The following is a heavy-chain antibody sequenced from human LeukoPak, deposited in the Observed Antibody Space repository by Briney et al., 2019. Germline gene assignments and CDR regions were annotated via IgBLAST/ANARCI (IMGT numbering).Heavy chain of an antibody. CDR1: GFTFSNYW. Sequence: PGGSLRLSCAASGFTFSNYWMHWVRQVPGKGLVWVSHINSDGRIINYADSVKGRFTISRDNAKNTLYLQMNSLRVEDTAVYYCARGRGWYFDLWGHGTLVTVPS. CDR2: INSDGRII. V-gene: IGHV3-74*01. D-gene: IGHD3-10*01. J-gene: IGHJ2*01. CDR3: ARGRGWYFDL.